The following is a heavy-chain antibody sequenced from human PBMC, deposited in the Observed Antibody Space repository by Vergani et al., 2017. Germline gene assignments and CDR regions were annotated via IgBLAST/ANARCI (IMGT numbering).Heavy chain of an antibody. Sequence: QVQLQESGPGLVKPSETLSLTCTVSGGSISSYYWSWIRQPPGKGLEWIGYIYYSGSTNHNPSLKSRVTISVDTSKNQFSLKLSSVTAADTAVYYCARGDSGYEIDYWGQGTLVTVSS. J-gene: IGHJ4*02. CDR1: GGSISSYY. D-gene: IGHD5-12*01. CDR2: IYYSGST. V-gene: IGHV4-59*01. CDR3: ARGDSGYEIDY.